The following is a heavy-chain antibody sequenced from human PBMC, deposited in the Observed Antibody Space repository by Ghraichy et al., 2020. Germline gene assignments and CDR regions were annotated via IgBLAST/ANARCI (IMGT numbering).Heavy chain of an antibody. V-gene: IGHV4-34*01. CDR3: ARGRLQLYYYGSGSYYKPMYFDY. D-gene: IGHD3-10*01. Sequence: SETLSLTCAVYGGSFSGYYWSWIRQPPGKGLEWIGEINHSGSTNYNPSLKSRVTISVDTSKNQFSLKLSSVTAADTAVYYCARGRLQLYYYGSGSYYKPMYFDYWGQGTLVTVSS. CDR1: GGSFSGYY. CDR2: INHSGST. J-gene: IGHJ4*02.